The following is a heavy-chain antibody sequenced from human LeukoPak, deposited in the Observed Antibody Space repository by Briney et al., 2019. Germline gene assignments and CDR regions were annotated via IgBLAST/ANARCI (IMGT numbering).Heavy chain of an antibody. CDR1: GFTFSDYY. Sequence: GGSLRLSCAASGFTFSDYYMSWIRQAPGKGLEWVSSISSSSSYIYYADSVKGRFTISRDNAKNSLYLQMNSLRAEDTAVYYCARAGTTVTPFDYWGQGTLVTVSS. J-gene: IGHJ4*02. CDR3: ARAGTTVTPFDY. V-gene: IGHV3-11*06. D-gene: IGHD4-11*01. CDR2: ISSSSSYI.